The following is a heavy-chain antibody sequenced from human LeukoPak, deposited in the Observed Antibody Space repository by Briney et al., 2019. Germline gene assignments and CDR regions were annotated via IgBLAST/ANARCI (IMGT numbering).Heavy chain of an antibody. CDR1: GGSFSGYY. D-gene: IGHD1-26*01. J-gene: IGHJ5*02. Sequence: SETLSLTCAVYGGSFSGYYWSWIRQPPGEGLEWIGEINHSGSTNYNPSLKSRVTISVDTSKNQFSLKLSSVTAADTAVYYCARSSPWDNWFDPWGQGTLVTVSS. V-gene: IGHV4-34*01. CDR3: ARSSPWDNWFDP. CDR2: INHSGST.